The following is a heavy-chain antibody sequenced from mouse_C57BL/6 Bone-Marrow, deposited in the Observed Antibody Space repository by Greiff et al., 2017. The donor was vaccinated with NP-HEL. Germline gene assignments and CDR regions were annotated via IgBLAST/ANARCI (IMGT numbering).Heavy chain of an antibody. J-gene: IGHJ1*03. V-gene: IGHV1-81*01. CDR1: GYTFTSYG. CDR2: IYPRSGNT. D-gene: IGHD1-1*01. CDR3: DHYYGSSSYWYFDV. Sequence: QVQLKESGAELARPGASVKLSCKASGYTFTSYGISWVKQRTGQGLEWIGEIYPRSGNTYYNEKFKGKATLPADKSSSTAYMELLSLTSEDSAVYFCDHYYGSSSYWYFDVWGTGTTVTVSS.